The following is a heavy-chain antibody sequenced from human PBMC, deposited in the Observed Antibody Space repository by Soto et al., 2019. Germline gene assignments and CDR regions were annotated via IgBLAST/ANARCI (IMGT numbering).Heavy chain of an antibody. D-gene: IGHD3-22*01. V-gene: IGHV1-18*01. Sequence: GASVKVSCKASGYTFTSYGISWVRQAPGQGLEWMGWISAYNGNTNYAQKLQGRVTMTTDTSTSTAYMELRSLRSDDTAVYYCARDPPTPYYYDSSGYYPKLADYWAQGTLVTVSS. CDR3: ARDPPTPYYYDSSGYYPKLADY. CDR1: GYTFTSYG. CDR2: ISAYNGNT. J-gene: IGHJ4*02.